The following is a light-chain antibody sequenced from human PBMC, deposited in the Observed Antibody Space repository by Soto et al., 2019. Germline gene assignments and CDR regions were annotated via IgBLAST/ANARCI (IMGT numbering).Light chain of an antibody. Sequence: EIVLTQSPATLSVSPGETATLSCRASQSVSRNLAWYQQKPGQAPRLLIYGASNRATGIPDRFSVSGSGTDFTLTISRLENEDFAVYYCQQYSSSTLTFGGGTKVDIK. CDR3: QQYSSSTLT. CDR2: GAS. J-gene: IGKJ4*01. CDR1: QSVSRN. V-gene: IGKV3-20*01.